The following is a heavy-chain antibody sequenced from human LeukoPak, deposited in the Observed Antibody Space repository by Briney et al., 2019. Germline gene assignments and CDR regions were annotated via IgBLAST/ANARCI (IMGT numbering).Heavy chain of an antibody. V-gene: IGHV5-51*01. J-gene: IGHJ4*02. D-gene: IGHD3-9*01. Sequence: GESLKISCKGSGYSFTSYWIGWVRQMPGKGLEWMGIIYPGDSDTRYSPSFQGQVTISADKSISTAYLQWSSLKASDTAMYYCARLSRLNYDILTGYYPDSFDYWGQGTLVTVSS. CDR3: ARLSRLNYDILTGYYPDSFDY. CDR1: GYSFTSYW. CDR2: IYPGDSDT.